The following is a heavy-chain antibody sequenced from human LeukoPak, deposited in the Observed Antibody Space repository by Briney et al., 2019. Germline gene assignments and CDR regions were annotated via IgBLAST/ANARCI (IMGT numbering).Heavy chain of an antibody. Sequence: ASVKVSCKASGYTFTSYYMHWVRQAPGQGLEWMGIINPSGGSTSYAQKFQGRVTMTRGMSTSTVYMELSSLRSEDTAVYYCARDRSYKTIIDYWGQGILVTVSS. J-gene: IGHJ4*02. D-gene: IGHD1-26*01. V-gene: IGHV1-46*01. CDR1: GYTFTSYY. CDR2: INPSGGST. CDR3: ARDRSYKTIIDY.